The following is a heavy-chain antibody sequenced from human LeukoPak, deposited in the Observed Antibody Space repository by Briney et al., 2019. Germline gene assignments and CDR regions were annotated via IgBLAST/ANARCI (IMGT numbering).Heavy chain of an antibody. CDR1: GLSFSSYG. Sequence: PGGSLRLSCAASGLSFSSYGMSWVRRAPGKGLEWVSTISDSGGRTYYADSVKGRFTISRDNSKNTLFLQLNSLRADDTAVYYCATRGWSGHSLLYYFDYWGQGTLVTVSS. CDR2: ISDSGGRT. D-gene: IGHD3-3*01. J-gene: IGHJ4*02. V-gene: IGHV3-23*01. CDR3: ATRGWSGHSLLYYFDY.